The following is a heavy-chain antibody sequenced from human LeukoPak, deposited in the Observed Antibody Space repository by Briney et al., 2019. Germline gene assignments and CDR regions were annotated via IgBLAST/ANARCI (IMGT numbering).Heavy chain of an antibody. CDR1: GGSISSGDYY. CDR3: ARGPRGGPDAFNI. CDR2: IYYSGST. D-gene: IGHD3-10*01. J-gene: IGHJ3*02. V-gene: IGHV4-30-4*08. Sequence: SETLSLTCTVSGGSISSGDYYWSWIRQPPGKGLEWIGYIYYSGSTYYNPSLKSRVTISVDTSKNQFSLKLSSVTAADTAVYYCARGPRGGPDAFNIWGQGTMVTVSS.